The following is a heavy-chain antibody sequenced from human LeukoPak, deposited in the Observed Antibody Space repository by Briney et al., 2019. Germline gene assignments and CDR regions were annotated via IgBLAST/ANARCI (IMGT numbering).Heavy chain of an antibody. D-gene: IGHD2-15*01. J-gene: IGHJ4*02. CDR1: GGTFSSYA. Sequence: SVKVSCKAFGGTFSSYAISWVRQAPGQGLEWMGGIIPIFGTANYAQKFQGRVTITTDESTSTAYMEVSSLRSEDTAVYYCGRKAGDCGGGSCYSIDYWGQGTLVTVSS. CDR3: GRKAGDCGGGSCYSIDY. V-gene: IGHV1-69*05. CDR2: IIPIFGTA.